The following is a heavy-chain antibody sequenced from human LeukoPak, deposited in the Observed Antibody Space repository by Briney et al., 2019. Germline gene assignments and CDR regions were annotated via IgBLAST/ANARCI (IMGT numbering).Heavy chain of an antibody. CDR1: RFTVTSSY. V-gene: IGHV3-53*01. D-gene: IGHD4-17*01. CDR3: AKQPTYGDHAPFDY. CDR2: IYSSDNT. Sequence: GGSLRLSCTASRFTVTSSYMRWVRQAPGKGLDWVSVIYSSDNTYYADSVKGRFTISRDNSKNTLYLQMNSLRAEDTAVHYCAKQPTYGDHAPFDYWGQGTLVTVSS. J-gene: IGHJ4*02.